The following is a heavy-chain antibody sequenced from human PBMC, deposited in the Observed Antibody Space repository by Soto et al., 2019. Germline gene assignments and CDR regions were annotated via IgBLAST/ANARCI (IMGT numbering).Heavy chain of an antibody. CDR1: GYTFTCYY. J-gene: IGHJ6*02. D-gene: IGHD5-18*01. V-gene: IGHV1-2*04. CDR3: ARDSGYSYGLYYYYYGMDV. Sequence: VXSVKVSSEASGYTFTCYYMHWVRQAPGQGLEWMGWINPNSGGTNYAQKFQGWVTMTRDTSISTAYMELSRLRSDDTAVYYCARDSGYSYGLYYYYYGMDVWGQGPTVTVSS. CDR2: INPNSGGT.